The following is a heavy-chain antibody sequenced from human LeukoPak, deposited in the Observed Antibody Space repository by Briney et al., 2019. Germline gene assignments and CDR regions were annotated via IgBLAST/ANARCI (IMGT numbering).Heavy chain of an antibody. J-gene: IGHJ5*02. CDR1: GYTFTSYG. V-gene: IGHV3-23*01. CDR3: AKDGRFLGHFDP. Sequence: ASVKVSCKASGYTFTSYGISWVRQAPGKGLEWVSAISGSGGSTYYADSVKGRFTISRDNSKNTLYLQMNSLRAEDTAVYYCAKDGRFLGHFDPWGQGTLVTVSS. D-gene: IGHD3-3*01. CDR2: ISGSGGST.